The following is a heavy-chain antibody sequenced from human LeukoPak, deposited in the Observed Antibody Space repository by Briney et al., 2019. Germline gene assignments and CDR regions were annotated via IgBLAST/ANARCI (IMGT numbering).Heavy chain of an antibody. CDR2: INWNGGST. V-gene: IGHV3-20*04. CDR3: ARGGRDPYYFDY. D-gene: IGHD5-24*01. CDR1: GFTSDDYG. J-gene: IGHJ4*02. Sequence: GGSLRLSCAASGFTSDDYGMSWVRQAPGKGLEWVSGINWNGGSTGYADSVKGRFTISRDNAKNSLYLQMNSLRAEDTALYYCARGGRDPYYFDYWGQGALVTVSS.